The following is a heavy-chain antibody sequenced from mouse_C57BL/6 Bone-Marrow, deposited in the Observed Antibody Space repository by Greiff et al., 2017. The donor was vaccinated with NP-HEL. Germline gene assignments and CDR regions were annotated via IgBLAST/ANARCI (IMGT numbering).Heavy chain of an antibody. CDR3: ALYYYGHWYFDV. CDR2: IYPGDGDT. D-gene: IGHD1-1*01. Sequence: VKLQESGPELVKPGASVKISCKASGYAFSSSWMNWVKQRPGKGLEWIGRIYPGDGDTNYNGKFKGKATLTADKSSSTAYMQLSSLTSEDSAVYFCALYYYGHWYFDVWGTGTTVTVSS. CDR1: GYAFSSSW. J-gene: IGHJ1*03. V-gene: IGHV1-82*01.